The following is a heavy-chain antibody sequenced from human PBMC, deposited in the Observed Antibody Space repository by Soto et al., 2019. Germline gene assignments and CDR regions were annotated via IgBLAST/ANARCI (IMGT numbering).Heavy chain of an antibody. V-gene: IGHV1-46*01. D-gene: IGHD3-22*01. CDR2: INPSGGST. Sequence: EASAKVSCKASGYTFTSYYMHWVRQAPRQGLEWMGIINPSGGSTSYAQKFQGRVTMTRDTSTSTVYMELSSLRSEDTAVYYCARVALINYYDSSGLGYWGQGTLVTVSS. J-gene: IGHJ4*02. CDR3: ARVALINYYDSSGLGY. CDR1: GYTFTSYY.